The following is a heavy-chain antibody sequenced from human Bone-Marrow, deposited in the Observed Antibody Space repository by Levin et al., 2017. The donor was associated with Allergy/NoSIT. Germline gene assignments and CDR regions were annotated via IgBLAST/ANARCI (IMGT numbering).Heavy chain of an antibody. CDR1: GFTFDDYA. CDR2: INWNGRSI. J-gene: IGHJ5*02. Sequence: PGGSLRLSCVASGFTFDDYAMHWVRQAPGKGLEWVSSINWNGRSIAYADSVMGRFTVSRDNAKNSMYLQMNSLTPEDTAFYYCAKGDGNQTHNWFDPWGQGTLVTVSS. D-gene: IGHD1-14*01. V-gene: IGHV3-9*01. CDR3: AKGDGNQTHNWFDP.